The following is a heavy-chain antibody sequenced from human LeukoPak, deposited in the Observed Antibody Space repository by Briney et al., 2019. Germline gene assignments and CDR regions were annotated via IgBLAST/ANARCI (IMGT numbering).Heavy chain of an antibody. D-gene: IGHD6-13*01. J-gene: IGHJ4*02. V-gene: IGHV1-46*01. CDR2: INPSGGST. CDR1: GYTFTSCY. CDR3: ARDSRWQQLVLGSAYYFDY. Sequence: GASVKVSCKASGYTFTSCYMHWVRQAPGQGLEWMGIINPSGGSTSYAQKFQGRVTMTRDMSTSTVYMELSSLRSEDTAVYYCARDSRWQQLVLGSAYYFDYWGQGTLVTVSS.